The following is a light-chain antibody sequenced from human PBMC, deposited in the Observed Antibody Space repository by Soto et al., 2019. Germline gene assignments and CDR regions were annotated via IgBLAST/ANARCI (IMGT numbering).Light chain of an antibody. J-gene: IGLJ2*01. V-gene: IGLV2-18*02. CDR2: EVS. Sequence: QPVLTQPPSVSGSPGQSVTISCTGTSSDVGSYNRVSWYQQPPGTAPKLMIYEVSNRPSGVPDRFSGSKSGNTASLTISGLQAEDEADYYCSSYTSSSTPVFGGGTKVTVL. CDR3: SSYTSSSTPV. CDR1: SSDVGSYNR.